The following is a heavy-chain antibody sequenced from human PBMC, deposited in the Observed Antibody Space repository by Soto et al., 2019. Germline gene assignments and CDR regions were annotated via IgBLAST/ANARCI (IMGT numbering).Heavy chain of an antibody. V-gene: IGHV1-3*01. Sequence: ASVKASCKASGNTFTRYGVHWVRQAPGQKLEWMGWINAGNGNTKYSQKFQGRVTITRDTSASTAYMELSSLRSEDTAVYYCARDRFPRSITMVRGVPGYWGQGTLVTVSS. D-gene: IGHD3-10*01. CDR3: ARDRFPRSITMVRGVPGY. CDR1: GNTFTRYG. J-gene: IGHJ4*02. CDR2: INAGNGNT.